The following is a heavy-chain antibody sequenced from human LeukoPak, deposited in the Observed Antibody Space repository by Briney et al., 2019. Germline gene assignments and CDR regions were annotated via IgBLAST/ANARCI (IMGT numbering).Heavy chain of an antibody. Sequence: SETLSLTCTVSGGSITNYYWSWIRQPPGKGLERIGFSYYNGNTNYNPSLKSRVTISVDVSKNQFSLKLSSVTAADTAVYYCARFYGSGSYYQRHYYYYMDVWGKGTTVTISS. CDR2: SYYNGNT. D-gene: IGHD3-10*01. V-gene: IGHV4-59*12. CDR3: ARFYGSGSYYQRHYYYYMDV. CDR1: GGSITNYY. J-gene: IGHJ6*03.